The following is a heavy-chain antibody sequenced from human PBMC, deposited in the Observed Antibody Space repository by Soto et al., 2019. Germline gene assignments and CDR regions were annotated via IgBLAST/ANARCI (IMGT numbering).Heavy chain of an antibody. Sequence: EVQLVESGGGLVKPGGSLRLSCAASGFSFRTTWMAWVRQAPGKGLEWVGRIKSKSAGETTAYADPVKGRFTISRDDSKDTLYLHMDSLETGDTAVYYCSTGSPFSGSVFDYWGQGTLVTVSS. J-gene: IGHJ4*02. CDR3: STGSPFSGSVFDY. CDR2: IKSKSAGETT. V-gene: IGHV3-15*05. D-gene: IGHD1-26*01. CDR1: GFSFRTTW.